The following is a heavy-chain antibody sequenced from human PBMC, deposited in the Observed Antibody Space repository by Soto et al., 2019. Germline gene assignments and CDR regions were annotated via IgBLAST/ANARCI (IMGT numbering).Heavy chain of an antibody. V-gene: IGHV4-30-4*01. CDR1: GGSISSGDYY. J-gene: IGHJ4*02. CDR2: IHNSVST. CDR3: ARSRYSGSYFFDY. Sequence: SETLSLTCTVSGGSISSGDYYGSWIRQPPGKGLEWIAYIHNSVSTHYNPSLKSRVTISVDTSKNQFSLKLSSVTAADTAVYYCARSRYSGSYFFDYWGQGILVTVSS. D-gene: IGHD1-26*01.